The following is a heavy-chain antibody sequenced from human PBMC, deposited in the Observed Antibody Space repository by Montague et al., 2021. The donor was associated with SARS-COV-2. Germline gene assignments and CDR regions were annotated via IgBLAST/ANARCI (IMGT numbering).Heavy chain of an antibody. J-gene: IGHJ5*02. Sequence: SETLSLTCTVSGGSISSSSYYWGWIRQPPGKGLEWIGSIYYSGSTYYNPSLKSRVTISVDTSKNQFSPKLSSVTAADTAVYYCARHCVVRGVSAGWFDPWGQGTLVTVSS. CDR1: GGSISSSSYY. CDR2: IYYSGST. D-gene: IGHD3-10*01. V-gene: IGHV4-39*01. CDR3: ARHCVVRGVSAGWFDP.